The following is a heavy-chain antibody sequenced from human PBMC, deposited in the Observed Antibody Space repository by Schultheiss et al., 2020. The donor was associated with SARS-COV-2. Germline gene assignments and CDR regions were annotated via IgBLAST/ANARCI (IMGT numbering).Heavy chain of an antibody. Sequence: SETLSLTCTVSGGSISSYYWSWIRQPPGKGLEWIGYIYYSGSTNYNPSLKSRVTISVDTSKNQFSLKLSSVTAADTAVYYCARWGRYCSGGSCYSDYYYYGMDVWGQGTTVTVSS. V-gene: IGHV4-59*12. D-gene: IGHD2-15*01. CDR1: GGSISSYY. CDR3: ARWGRYCSGGSCYSDYYYYGMDV. CDR2: IYYSGST. J-gene: IGHJ6*02.